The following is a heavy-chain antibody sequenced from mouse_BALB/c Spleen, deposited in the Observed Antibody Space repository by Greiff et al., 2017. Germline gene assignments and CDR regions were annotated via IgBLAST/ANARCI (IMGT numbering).Heavy chain of an antibody. CDR2: ISYSGST. Sequence: EVMLVESGPGLVKPSQSLSLTCTATGYSITSDYVGNWIRQLPGNLLWWMGNISYSGSTSYNPSLKSRIPIAQDTSKNQFFLQLNSVTTEDTATYDCARSPCYGGSYDWYFDVWGAGTTVTVSS. CDR3: ARSPCYGGSYDWYFDV. J-gene: IGHJ1*01. CDR1: GYSITSDYV. V-gene: IGHV3-2*02. D-gene: IGHD1-1*01.